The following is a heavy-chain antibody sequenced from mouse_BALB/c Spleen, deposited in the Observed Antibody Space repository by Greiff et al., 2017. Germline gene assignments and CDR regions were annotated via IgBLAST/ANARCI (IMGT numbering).Heavy chain of an antibody. D-gene: IGHD3-1*01. CDR2: IYPSDSYT. Sequence: VQLQQPGAELVRPGASVKLSCKASGYTFTSYWINWVKQRPGQGLEWIGNIYPSDSYTNYNQKFKDKATLTVDKSSSTAYMQISSPTSEDSAVYYCTRSGGMDYWGQGTSVTVSS. CDR3: TRSGGMDY. V-gene: IGHV1-69*02. J-gene: IGHJ4*01. CDR1: GYTFTSYW.